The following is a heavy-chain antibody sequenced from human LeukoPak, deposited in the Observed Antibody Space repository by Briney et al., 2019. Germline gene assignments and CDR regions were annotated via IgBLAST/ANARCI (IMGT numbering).Heavy chain of an antibody. CDR2: IPYDGSNK. Sequence: PGGSLRLSCAASGFTFSSYGMHWVRQAPGKGLEGVAVIPYDGSNKYYADSVKGRFTISRDNSKNTLYLQMNSLRAEDTAVYYCAKDLRLSGVYGMDVWGQGTTVTVSS. J-gene: IGHJ6*02. V-gene: IGHV3-30*18. CDR3: AKDLRLSGVYGMDV. CDR1: GFTFSSYG.